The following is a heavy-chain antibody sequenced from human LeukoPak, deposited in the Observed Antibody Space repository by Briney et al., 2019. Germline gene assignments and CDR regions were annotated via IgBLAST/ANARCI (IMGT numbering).Heavy chain of an antibody. V-gene: IGHV4-4*07. D-gene: IGHD2-15*01. CDR2: IYTSGST. Sequence: SETLSLTCTVSGGSLSSYYWSWIRQPAGKGLEWIGRIYTSGSTSYNSSLKSRVTMSVDTSKNQFSLKLNSVTAADTAVYYCARRSPVVAAGDAFDIWGQGTMVTVSS. CDR3: ARRSPVVAAGDAFDI. J-gene: IGHJ3*02. CDR1: GGSLSSYY.